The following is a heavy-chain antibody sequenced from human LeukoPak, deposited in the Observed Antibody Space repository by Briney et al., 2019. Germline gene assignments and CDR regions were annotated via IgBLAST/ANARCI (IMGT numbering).Heavy chain of an antibody. V-gene: IGHV1-3*01. CDR2: INAGNGNT. Sequence: ASVKVSCKASGYTFTSYAMHWVRQAPGQRLEWMGWINAGNGNTKYSQKFQGRVTITRDTSASTAYMELSSLRSEDTAVYYRARDMWNIVVVTAIPEYYFDYWGQGTLVTVSS. J-gene: IGHJ4*02. D-gene: IGHD2-21*02. CDR3: ARDMWNIVVVTAIPEYYFDY. CDR1: GYTFTSYA.